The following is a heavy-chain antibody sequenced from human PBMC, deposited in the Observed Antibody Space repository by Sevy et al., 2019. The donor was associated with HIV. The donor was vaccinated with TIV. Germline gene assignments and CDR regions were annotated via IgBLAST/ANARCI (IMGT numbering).Heavy chain of an antibody. V-gene: IGHV3-11*01. CDR1: GFTFSDYY. Sequence: GSLRLSCAASGFTFSDYYMNWFRQAPGKGLEWVSYISGTGGFIIYADSVRGRFTISRDNSKNSVYLQMNSLRVEDTAVYYCARDLGGRFTSVREYGMDVWGQGTTVSVSS. J-gene: IGHJ6*02. CDR3: ARDLGGRFTSVREYGMDV. D-gene: IGHD3-16*01. CDR2: ISGTGGFI.